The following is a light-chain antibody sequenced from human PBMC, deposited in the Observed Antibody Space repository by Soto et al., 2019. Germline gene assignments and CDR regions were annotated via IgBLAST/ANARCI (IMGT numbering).Light chain of an antibody. V-gene: IGKV3-20*01. J-gene: IGKJ3*01. CDR2: GAS. CDR1: QSVSSAY. CDR3: QQYGSF. Sequence: EIVLTQSPRTLSLSPGERATLSCRASQSVSSAYLAWYQQKPGQAPRLLIYGASSRATGIPDRFSGSGSGTDFTLTISRLEPEDFAVYYCQQYGSFFGPGTKVDI.